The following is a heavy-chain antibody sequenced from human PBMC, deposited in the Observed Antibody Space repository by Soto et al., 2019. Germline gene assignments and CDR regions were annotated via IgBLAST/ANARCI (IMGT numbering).Heavy chain of an antibody. V-gene: IGHV3-72*01. D-gene: IGHD1-26*01. CDR3: TRVRLGATTRYFDY. Sequence: EVRLVESGGGLVQPGGSLRLSCAASGFTFSDHSMDWVRQAPGKGLEWIGRIKNKDNSYYTEYAASVKGRFTISRDDSTSSLFLEMNSLKAEDTALYYCTRVRLGATTRYFDYWGRGTLVSVSS. CDR1: GFTFSDHS. CDR2: IKNKDNSYYT. J-gene: IGHJ4*02.